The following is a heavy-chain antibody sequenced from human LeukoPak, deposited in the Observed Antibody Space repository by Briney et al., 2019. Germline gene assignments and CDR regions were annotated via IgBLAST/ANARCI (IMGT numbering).Heavy chain of an antibody. V-gene: IGHV3-30-3*01. CDR2: ISYDGSNK. D-gene: IGHD6-19*01. Sequence: PGGSLRLSCAASGFTFSSYAMHWVRQAPGKGLEWVAVISYDGSNKYYADSVKGRFTISRDNSKNTLYLQMNSLRAEDTAVYHCARVRVAGTSNHYYYYGMDVWGQGTTVTVSS. J-gene: IGHJ6*02. CDR3: ARVRVAGTSNHYYYYGMDV. CDR1: GFTFSSYA.